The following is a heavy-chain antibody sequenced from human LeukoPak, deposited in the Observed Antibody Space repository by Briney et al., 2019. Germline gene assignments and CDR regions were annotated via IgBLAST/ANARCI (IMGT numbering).Heavy chain of an antibody. Sequence: GGSLRLSCAASGFTFSGYWMHWVRQVPGKGLVWVSRLNTDGSSTSYADSVKGRFTISRDNAKNTLYLQMDSLRAEDTAVYYCARDDAFRGVAMDVWGQGTGVSVSS. CDR3: ARDDAFRGVAMDV. V-gene: IGHV3-74*01. D-gene: IGHD3-16*01. CDR2: LNTDGSST. J-gene: IGHJ6*01. CDR1: GFTFSGYW.